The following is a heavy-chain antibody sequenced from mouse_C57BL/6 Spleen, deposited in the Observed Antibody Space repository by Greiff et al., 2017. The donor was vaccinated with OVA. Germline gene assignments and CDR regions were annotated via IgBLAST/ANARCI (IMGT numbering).Heavy chain of an antibody. V-gene: IGHV5-17*01. J-gene: IGHJ2*01. CDR3: ARRQFSFDY. CDR2: ISSGSSTI. D-gene: IGHD6-2*01. CDR1: GFTFSDYG. Sequence: DVKLVESGGGLVKPGGSLKLSCAASGFTFSDYGMHRVRQAPEKGLEWVAYISSGSSTIYYADTVKGRFTISRDNAKNTRFLQMPSLRSEDTAIYYCARRQFSFDYWGQGTTLTVAS.